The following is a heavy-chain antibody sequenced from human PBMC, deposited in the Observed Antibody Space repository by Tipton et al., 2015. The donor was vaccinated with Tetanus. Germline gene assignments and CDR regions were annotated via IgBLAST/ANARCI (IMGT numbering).Heavy chain of an antibody. CDR1: GASIGSISYY. Sequence: LRLSCTISGASIGSISYYWSWIRQPPGKGLEWIGYTYYSGSTGYNPSLKSRVAISIDSSKNQFSLKLTSVTAADTAVYYCARDERYGDYAYWGQGALVTVSS. D-gene: IGHD4-17*01. V-gene: IGHV4-61*01. J-gene: IGHJ4*02. CDR3: ARDERYGDYAY. CDR2: TYYSGST.